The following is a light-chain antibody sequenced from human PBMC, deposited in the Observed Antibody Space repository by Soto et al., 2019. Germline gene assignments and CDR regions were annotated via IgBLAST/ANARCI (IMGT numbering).Light chain of an antibody. V-gene: IGKV3-11*01. CDR2: DAS. CDR3: QRYGNSEII. CDR1: QSVSSY. Sequence: EIVLTQSPATLSLSPGERATLSCRASQSVSSYLAWYQQKPGQAPRLLIYDASNRATGIPARFSGSGAGTDFTLTISSLEPEDFAVFYCQRYGNSEIIFGQGTRLEIK. J-gene: IGKJ5*01.